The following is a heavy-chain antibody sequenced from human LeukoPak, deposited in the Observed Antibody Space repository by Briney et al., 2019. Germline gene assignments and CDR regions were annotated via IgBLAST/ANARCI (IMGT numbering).Heavy chain of an antibody. CDR2: ISWNGVTT. V-gene: IGHV3-43*01. Sequence: PGGSLRLSCAASGSSFRGYTMHWVRQVPGKGLEWVSLISWNGVTTYYGDSVKGRFTISRDDSKTSLYLQMNSLRSEDSALYYCAASDGEQQLALWGQGTLVTVSS. CDR3: AASDGEQQLAL. J-gene: IGHJ4*02. CDR1: GSSFRGYT. D-gene: IGHD6-13*01.